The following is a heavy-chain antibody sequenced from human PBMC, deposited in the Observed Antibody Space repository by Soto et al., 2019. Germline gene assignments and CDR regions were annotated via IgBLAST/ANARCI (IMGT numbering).Heavy chain of an antibody. CDR3: ARGPGATVTTSYGMDV. D-gene: IGHD4-4*01. V-gene: IGHV4-59*01. J-gene: IGHJ6*02. CDR1: GGSISSYY. CDR2: IYYSGST. Sequence: GSLSLTCTVSGGSISSYYWSWIRQPPGKGLEWIGYIYYSGSTNYNPSLKSRVTISVDTSKNQFSLKLSSVTAADTAVYYCARGPGATVTTSYGMDVWGQGTTVTVSS.